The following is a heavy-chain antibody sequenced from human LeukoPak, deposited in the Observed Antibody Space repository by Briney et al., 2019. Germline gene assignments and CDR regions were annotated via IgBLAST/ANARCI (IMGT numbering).Heavy chain of an antibody. J-gene: IGHJ4*02. CDR1: GGTFSSYA. CDR3: ARDRPRISAAGTLDY. D-gene: IGHD6-13*01. V-gene: IGHV1-69*13. CDR2: IIPIFGTA. Sequence: SVKVSCKTSGGTFSSYAISWVRQAPGQGLEWMGGIIPIFGTANYAQKFQGRVTITADESTSTAYMELSSLRSEDTAVYYCARDRPRISAAGTLDYWGQGTLVTVSS.